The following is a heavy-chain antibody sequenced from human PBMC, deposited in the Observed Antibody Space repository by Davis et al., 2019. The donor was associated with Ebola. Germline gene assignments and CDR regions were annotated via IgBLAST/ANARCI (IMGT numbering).Heavy chain of an antibody. CDR1: RFTFSSYG. Sequence: GGSLRLSCAASRFTFSSYGMHWVRQAPGKGLEWVAVIWYDGSNKYYADSVKGRFTISRDNSKNTLYLQMNSLRAEDTAVYYCARGGEYRSGWYGGFDYWGQGTLVTVSS. CDR2: IWYDGSNK. CDR3: ARGGEYRSGWYGGFDY. J-gene: IGHJ4*02. V-gene: IGHV3-33*01. D-gene: IGHD6-19*01.